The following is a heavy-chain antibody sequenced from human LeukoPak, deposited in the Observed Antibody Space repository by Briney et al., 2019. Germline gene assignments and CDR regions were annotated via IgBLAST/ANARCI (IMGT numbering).Heavy chain of an antibody. CDR1: GFTFSNAW. V-gene: IGHV3-15*07. Sequence: GGSLRLSRAASGFTFSNAWLNWVRQAPGKGLEWVGRIKNKADGGTIDYAAPVKDRFTISRDDSKSTLFLQMNSLQTEDTAVYYCTTVLHYCSDGSCYSRDFWGQGTLVTVSS. J-gene: IGHJ4*02. CDR3: TTVLHYCSDGSCYSRDF. CDR2: IKNKADGGTI. D-gene: IGHD2-15*01.